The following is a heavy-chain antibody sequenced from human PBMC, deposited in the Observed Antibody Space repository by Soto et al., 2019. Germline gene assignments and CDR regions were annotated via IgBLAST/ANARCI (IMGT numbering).Heavy chain of an antibody. D-gene: IGHD3-22*01. CDR1: GDSISTYH. CDR2: IHYSGKT. Sequence: PSETLSLTCSVSGDSISTYHWSWIRQPPGKGLEWIGYIHYSGKTDCNSSLKSRVTISVDTSKNQFSLTLSSVTAADSAVYYCARNAAAHSSGYPKYYFEYWGQGALVTVSS. J-gene: IGHJ4*02. CDR3: ARNAAAHSSGYPKYYFEY. V-gene: IGHV4-59*08.